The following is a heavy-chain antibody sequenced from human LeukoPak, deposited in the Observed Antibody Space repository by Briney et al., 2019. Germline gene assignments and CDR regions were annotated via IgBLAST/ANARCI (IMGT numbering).Heavy chain of an antibody. D-gene: IGHD4-17*01. CDR1: GYTLTELS. V-gene: IGHV1-24*01. CDR3: ATDPMRDYGNYYYMDV. CDR2: FDPEDGET. Sequence: ASVKVSCKVSGYTLTELSMHWVRQAPGKGLEWMGGFDPEDGETIYAQKFQGRVTMTEDTSTDTAYMELSSLRSEDTAVYYCATDPMRDYGNYYYMDVWGKGTTVTVSS. J-gene: IGHJ6*03.